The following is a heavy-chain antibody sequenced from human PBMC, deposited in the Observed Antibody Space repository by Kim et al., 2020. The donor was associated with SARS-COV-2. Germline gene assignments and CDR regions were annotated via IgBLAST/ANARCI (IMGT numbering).Heavy chain of an antibody. D-gene: IGHD6-13*01. J-gene: IGHJ5*02. V-gene: IGHV4-59*08. CDR3: ARYSSTWNRFDP. CDR1: GGSISNYY. Sequence: SETLSLTCTVSGGSISNYYWSWIRQSPGKGLEWIGYIYYSGSTNYNPSLKSRVTISVDTSRNQFSLKVTSVTAADTAVYYCARYSSTWNRFDPWGQGTL. CDR2: IYYSGST.